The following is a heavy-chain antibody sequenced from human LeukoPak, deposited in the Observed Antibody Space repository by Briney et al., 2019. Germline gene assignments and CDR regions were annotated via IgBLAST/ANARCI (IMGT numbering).Heavy chain of an antibody. CDR3: VKVVAGSRNAFDI. Sequence: SETLSLTCTVSGGSISSSSYYWGWIRQPPGKGLEWIGSIYYSGSSYYNPPLKSRITISVDTSKNQFYLKRNTVTAADTSLCDCVKVVAGSRNAFDIWGQGTMVTVAS. J-gene: IGHJ3*02. CDR1: GGSISSSSYY. D-gene: IGHD2-15*01. CDR2: IYYSGSS. V-gene: IGHV4-39*01.